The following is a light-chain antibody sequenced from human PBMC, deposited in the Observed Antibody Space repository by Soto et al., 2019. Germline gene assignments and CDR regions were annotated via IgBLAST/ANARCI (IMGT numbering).Light chain of an antibody. Sequence: EIVMTQSPATLSVSPGERATLSCRASQSVSSNLAWYQQKPGQAPRLLIYGASTRATGIPARFSGSGSGTEFTLTISSLQSEDFAVYYCQQYNNWPQTFXQGTKADIK. CDR2: GAS. V-gene: IGKV3-15*01. CDR3: QQYNNWPQT. CDR1: QSVSSN. J-gene: IGKJ1*01.